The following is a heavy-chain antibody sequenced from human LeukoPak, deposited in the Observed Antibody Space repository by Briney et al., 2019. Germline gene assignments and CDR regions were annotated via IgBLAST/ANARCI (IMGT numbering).Heavy chain of an antibody. CDR3: ARWERTVENLFDY. D-gene: IGHD4-23*01. V-gene: IGHV4-34*01. Sequence: PSETLSLTCAVYGGPFSGYYWSWIRQPPGKGLEWIGSIYYNGRTDSNPSLKSRVTISLNTSKNQFSLKVTSVTAADTAVYYCARWERTVENLFDYWGQGTLVTVSS. CDR1: GGPFSGYY. CDR2: IYYNGRT. J-gene: IGHJ4*02.